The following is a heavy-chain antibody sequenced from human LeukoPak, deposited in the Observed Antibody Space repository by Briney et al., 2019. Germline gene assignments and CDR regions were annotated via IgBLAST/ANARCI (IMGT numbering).Heavy chain of an antibody. D-gene: IGHD2-8*01. CDR1: GFTFSSYW. J-gene: IGHJ4*02. CDR3: ASRRTYCIPRVCYRSWDY. V-gene: IGHV3-7*01. Sequence: PGGSLRLSCAASGFTFSSYWMSWVRQAPGKGLEWVANLNQDGTEKYYGDSVKGRFTISRDNARNSLDLQMNSLRAEDTAVYYCASRRTYCIPRVCYRSWDYWGQGTLVTVSS. CDR2: LNQDGTEK.